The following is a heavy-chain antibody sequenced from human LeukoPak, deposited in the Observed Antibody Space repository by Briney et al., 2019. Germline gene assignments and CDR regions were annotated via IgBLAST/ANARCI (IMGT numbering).Heavy chain of an antibody. V-gene: IGHV4-59*01. J-gene: IGHJ4*02. D-gene: IGHD2-15*01. CDR3: ARHYCTGDNCYYFDY. Sequence: SETLSLTRTVSGGSISSYYWSWIRQPPGKGLEWIGFVYYSGSTNYNPSLKSRVTLSVDTSKNQFSLKLNSVTAADTAVYYCARHYCTGDNCYYFDYWGQGTLVTVSS. CDR1: GGSISSYY. CDR2: VYYSGST.